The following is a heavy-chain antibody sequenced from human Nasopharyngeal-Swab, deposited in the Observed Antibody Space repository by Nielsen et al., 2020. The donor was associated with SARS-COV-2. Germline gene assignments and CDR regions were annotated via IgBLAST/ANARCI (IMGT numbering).Heavy chain of an antibody. CDR1: GGSISSGGYY. Sequence: SETLSLTCTVSGGSISSGGYYWSWIRQPPGKGLEWIGEIHPGGTTNCNPSLKSRVAISVDKSKNNFSLKLSSVTAADTAVYYCARGGDWRFDPWGQGTLVTVSS. D-gene: IGHD2-21*02. CDR2: IHPGGTT. J-gene: IGHJ5*02. CDR3: ARGGDWRFDP. V-gene: IGHV4-39*07.